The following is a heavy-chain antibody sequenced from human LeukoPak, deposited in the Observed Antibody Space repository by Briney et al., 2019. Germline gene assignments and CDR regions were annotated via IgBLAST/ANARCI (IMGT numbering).Heavy chain of an antibody. J-gene: IGHJ4*02. V-gene: IGHV1-46*01. Sequence: AASVKVSCKSSGYTFTTYYMHWVRQAPGQGLEWMGIINPSGGSTSYAQKFQGRVTVTRDMSTSTVYMELSSLRSEDTAVYYCAREPFADYDSSGYLPSPFDYWGRGTLVTVSS. D-gene: IGHD3-22*01. CDR2: INPSGGST. CDR3: AREPFADYDSSGYLPSPFDY. CDR1: GYTFTTYY.